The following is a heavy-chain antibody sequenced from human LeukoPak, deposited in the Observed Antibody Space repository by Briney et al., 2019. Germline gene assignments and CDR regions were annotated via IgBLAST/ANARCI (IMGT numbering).Heavy chain of an antibody. D-gene: IGHD5-24*01. CDR1: GYSISSGYY. CDR2: IYHSGST. J-gene: IGHJ4*02. Sequence: PSETLSLTCAVSGYSISSGYYLGWIRQPPGKGLEWIGSIYHSGSTNYNPSLKSRVTISVDTSKNQFSLKLSSVTAADTAVYYCARLGGDGYNRDFDYWGQGTLVTVSS. V-gene: IGHV4-38-2*01. CDR3: ARLGGDGYNRDFDY.